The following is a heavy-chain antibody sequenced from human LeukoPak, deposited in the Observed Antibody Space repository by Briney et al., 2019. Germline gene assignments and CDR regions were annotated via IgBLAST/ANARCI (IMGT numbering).Heavy chain of an antibody. Sequence: GGSLRLSCAASGFTFSSYSMNWVRQAPGKGLEWVSSISSSSSYIYYADSVKGRFTISRDNAKNSLYLQINSLRAEDTAVYYCARGRVRYSSSWTPSYFDYWGQGTLVTVSS. V-gene: IGHV3-21*01. D-gene: IGHD6-13*01. J-gene: IGHJ4*02. CDR1: GFTFSSYS. CDR2: ISSSSSYI. CDR3: ARGRVRYSSSWTPSYFDY.